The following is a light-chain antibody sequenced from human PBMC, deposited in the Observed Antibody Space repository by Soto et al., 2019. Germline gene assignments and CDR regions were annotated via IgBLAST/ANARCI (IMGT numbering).Light chain of an antibody. Sequence: DIQMTQSPSTLSASIGDRVTITCRASQRINKWLAWHQQKPGKAPKLLIYDASSLQSGVPPRFSGSGSGTEFTLTIRSLQPDDIETYYCQQYSSYSAWTFGEGTKVEIK. CDR2: DAS. CDR3: QQYSSYSAWT. J-gene: IGKJ1*01. CDR1: QRINKW. V-gene: IGKV1-5*01.